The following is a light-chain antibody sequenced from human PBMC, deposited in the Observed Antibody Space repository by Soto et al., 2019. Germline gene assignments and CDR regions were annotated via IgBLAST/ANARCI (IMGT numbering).Light chain of an antibody. CDR2: DVS. CDR3: SSYATSILEV. CDR1: SSDVGGYNF. J-gene: IGLJ1*01. V-gene: IGLV2-14*03. Sequence: QPVLTQPASVSGSPGQSITISCTGTSSDVGGYNFVSWYQQHPGKAPKLMIYDVSNRPSGVSDRFSGSKSGNTASLTIFGLQAEDEADYYCSSYATSILEVFGTGTKLTVL.